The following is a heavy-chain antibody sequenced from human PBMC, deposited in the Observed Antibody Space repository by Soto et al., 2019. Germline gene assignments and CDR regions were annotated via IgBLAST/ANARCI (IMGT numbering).Heavy chain of an antibody. Sequence: QVQLQESGPGLVKPSETLSPTCTVSGGSISSYYWSWIRQPPGKGLEWIGYIYYSGSTNYNPSLKSRVTISVDTSKNQFSLKLSSVTAADTAVYYCARDRMSYPYWGQGTLVTVSS. CDR2: IYYSGST. CDR1: GGSISSYY. J-gene: IGHJ4*02. V-gene: IGHV4-59*01. CDR3: ARDRMSYPY. D-gene: IGHD1-26*01.